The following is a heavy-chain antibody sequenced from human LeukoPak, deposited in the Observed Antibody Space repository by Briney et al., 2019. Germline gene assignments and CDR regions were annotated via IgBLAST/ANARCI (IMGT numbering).Heavy chain of an antibody. CDR2: ISSSGSTI. Sequence: GGSLRLSCAASGFTFSDYYMSWIRQAPGKGLEWVSYISSSGSTIYYADSVKGRFTISRDNAKNSLYLQMNSLRAEDTAVYYCARDPGIVVVPAAPDYWGQGTLVTVSS. J-gene: IGHJ4*02. D-gene: IGHD2-2*01. CDR1: GFTFSDYY. V-gene: IGHV3-11*01. CDR3: ARDPGIVVVPAAPDY.